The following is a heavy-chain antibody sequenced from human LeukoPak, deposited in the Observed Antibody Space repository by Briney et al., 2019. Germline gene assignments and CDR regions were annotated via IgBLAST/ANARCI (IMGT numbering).Heavy chain of an antibody. CDR2: IYTSGST. CDR3: AREYGADSGHDWDFDY. Sequence: KPSETLSLTCTVSGGPISSYYWSWIRQPAGKGLEWIGRIYTSGSTNYNPSLKSRVTMSVDTSKNQSSLKLSSVTAADTAVYYCAREYGADSGHDWDFDYWGQGTLVTVSS. J-gene: IGHJ4*02. V-gene: IGHV4-4*07. D-gene: IGHD5-12*01. CDR1: GGPISSYY.